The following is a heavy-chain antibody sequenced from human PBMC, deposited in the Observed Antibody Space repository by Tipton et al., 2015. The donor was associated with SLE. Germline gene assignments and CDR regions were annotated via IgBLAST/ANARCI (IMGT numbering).Heavy chain of an antibody. V-gene: IGHV4-59*01. Sequence: LSLTCTVSGGSISSYYWTWIRQPPGKGLECIGYIYYSGSTNYNPSLKSRVTISVDTSKNQFSLKVSSVTAADTAVYYCARVITGDPPWYFDLWGRGTLVTVSS. CDR2: IYYSGST. CDR1: GGSISSYY. J-gene: IGHJ2*01. CDR3: ARVITGDPPWYFDL. D-gene: IGHD7-27*01.